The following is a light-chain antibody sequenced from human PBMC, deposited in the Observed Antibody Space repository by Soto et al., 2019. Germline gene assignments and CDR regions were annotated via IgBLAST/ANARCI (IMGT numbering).Light chain of an antibody. J-gene: IGKJ1*01. Sequence: EIVLTQSPATLSLSPGERATLSCRASPSVSSYLAWYQQKPGQAPRLLIYDASNRATGIPARFSGSGSGTDFTLTISSLEPEDFAVYYCQQRSNWSWTFGQGTKV. V-gene: IGKV3-11*01. CDR2: DAS. CDR3: QQRSNWSWT. CDR1: PSVSSY.